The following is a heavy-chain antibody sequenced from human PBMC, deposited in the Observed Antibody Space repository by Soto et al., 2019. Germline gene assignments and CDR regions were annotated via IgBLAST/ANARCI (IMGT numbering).Heavy chain of an antibody. CDR1: GGSISSSSYY. D-gene: IGHD3-22*01. CDR3: ARRPYYYDSSGHYYFDY. CDR2: FYYSGIT. Sequence: QLQLQESGPGLVKPSETLSLTCTVSGGSISSSSYYWGWIRQPPGKGLEWIGSFYYSGITYYNPSLTSRVTTSVDTSKTQFSPRLRSVTAADTAVYYCARRPYYYDSSGHYYFDYWGQGTLVTVSS. J-gene: IGHJ4*02. V-gene: IGHV4-39*01.